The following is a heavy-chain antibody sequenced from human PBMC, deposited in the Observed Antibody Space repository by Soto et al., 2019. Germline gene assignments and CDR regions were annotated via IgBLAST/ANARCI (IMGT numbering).Heavy chain of an antibody. Sequence: QAQLQESGPGLVKPSGTLSLTCAVSGGSISSSNWWSWVRQPPGKGLEWIGEIYHSGSTNYNPSLKSRVTISVDKSKNQFSLKLSSVTAADAAVYYCARAKNYYDSSGYYGDGFDIWGQGTMVTVSS. V-gene: IGHV4-4*02. D-gene: IGHD3-22*01. CDR2: IYHSGST. CDR3: ARAKNYYDSSGYYGDGFDI. J-gene: IGHJ3*02. CDR1: GGSISSSNW.